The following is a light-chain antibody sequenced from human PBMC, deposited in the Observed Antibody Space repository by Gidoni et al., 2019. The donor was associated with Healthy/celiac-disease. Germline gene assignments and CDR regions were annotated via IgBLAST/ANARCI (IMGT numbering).Light chain of an antibody. CDR3: MQGTHWPMYT. J-gene: IGKJ2*01. CDR2: KVS. CDR1: QSLVYSDGNTS. Sequence: DVVMTQSPHSLPVTLGQPASISCRSRQSLVYSDGNTSLNWFQQRPGQAQRRLIYKVSNRDSGVPDRFIGSWSGTDFTLKISRVEAEDVGVFYCMQGTHWPMYTFGQGTKLEIK. V-gene: IGKV2-30*01.